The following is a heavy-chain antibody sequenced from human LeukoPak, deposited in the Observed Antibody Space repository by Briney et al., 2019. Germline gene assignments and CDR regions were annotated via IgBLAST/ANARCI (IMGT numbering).Heavy chain of an antibody. CDR3: VSFYETY. CDR1: GNYW. V-gene: IGHV3-74*01. CDR2: INSDGSWT. D-gene: IGHD2/OR15-2a*01. J-gene: IGHJ4*02. Sequence: GGSLRLSCAASGNYWMHWVRQAPGRGLVWVSHINSDGSWTSYADSVKGRFTISKDNAKNTVYLQMNSLRAEDTAVYYCVSFYETYWGRGTLVTVSS.